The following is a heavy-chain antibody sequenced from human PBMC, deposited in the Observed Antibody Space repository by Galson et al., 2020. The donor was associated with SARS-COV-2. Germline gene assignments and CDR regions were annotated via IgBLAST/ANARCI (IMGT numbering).Heavy chain of an antibody. CDR1: GDSVSNSNYY. D-gene: IGHD3-9*01. Sequence: SETLSLTCTVSGDSVSNSNYYWTWIRQPPGKGLEWIGNMYYSGSTYYNPSLKSRVIISVDTSKNQFSLKLSSVTATDTAVYYCASALRFFDWSDAFDIWGQGTMVTVSS. CDR2: MYYSGST. J-gene: IGHJ3*02. V-gene: IGHV4-30-4*01. CDR3: ASALRFFDWSDAFDI.